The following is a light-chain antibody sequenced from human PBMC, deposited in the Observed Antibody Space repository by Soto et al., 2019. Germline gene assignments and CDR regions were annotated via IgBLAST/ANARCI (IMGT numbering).Light chain of an antibody. Sequence: QSVLTQPASVSGSPGQSITISCTGTSSDVGGYNYVSWYQHHPGKAPKLILYEVSNRPSGVSNRFSGSKSGNTASLTISGLQAEDEADYYCSSYTSSSTLVFGGGTQLTVL. CDR1: SSDVGGYNY. CDR3: SSYTSSSTLV. V-gene: IGLV2-14*01. J-gene: IGLJ3*02. CDR2: EVS.